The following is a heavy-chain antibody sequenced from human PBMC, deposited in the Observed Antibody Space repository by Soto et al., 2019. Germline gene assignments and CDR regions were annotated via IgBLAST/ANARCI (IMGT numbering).Heavy chain of an antibody. CDR2: ISSSSSTI. CDR3: ARDPRGSMITFGGVIVTYYYYMDV. Sequence: GGSLRLSCAASGFTFSSYSMNWVRQAPGKGLEWVSYISSSSSTIYYADSVKGRFTISRDNAKNSLYLQMNSLRAEDTAVYYCARDPRGSMITFGGVIVTYYYYMDVWGKGTTVTVSS. V-gene: IGHV3-48*04. D-gene: IGHD3-16*02. CDR1: GFTFSSYS. J-gene: IGHJ6*03.